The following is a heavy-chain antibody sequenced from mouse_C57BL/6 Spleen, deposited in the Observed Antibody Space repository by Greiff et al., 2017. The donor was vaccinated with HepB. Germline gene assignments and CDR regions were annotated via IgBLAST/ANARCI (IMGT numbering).Heavy chain of an antibody. D-gene: IGHD1-1*01. CDR2: INYDGSST. V-gene: IGHV5-16*01. CDR1: GFTFSDYY. CDR3: ARAFITTVVSYFDY. J-gene: IGHJ2*01. Sequence: EVKVVESEGGLVQPGSSMKLSCTASGFTFSDYYMAWVRQVPEKGLEWVANINYDGSSTYYLDSLKSRFIISRDNAKNILYLQMSSLKSEDTATYYCARAFITTVVSYFDYWGQGTTLTVSS.